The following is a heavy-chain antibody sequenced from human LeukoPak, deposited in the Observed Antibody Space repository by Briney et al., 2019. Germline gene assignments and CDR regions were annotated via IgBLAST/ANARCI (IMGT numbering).Heavy chain of an antibody. CDR2: IWYDGSNK. V-gene: IGHV3-33*01. D-gene: IGHD1-26*01. J-gene: IGHJ4*02. Sequence: PGRSLRLSCAASGFTFSSYGMHWVRQAPGKGLEWVAVIWYDGSNKYYADSVKGRFTISRDNSKNTPYLQMNSLRAEDTAVYYCARDDGGSGTSGTFDYWGQGTLVTVSS. CDR1: GFTFSSYG. CDR3: ARDDGGSGTSGTFDY.